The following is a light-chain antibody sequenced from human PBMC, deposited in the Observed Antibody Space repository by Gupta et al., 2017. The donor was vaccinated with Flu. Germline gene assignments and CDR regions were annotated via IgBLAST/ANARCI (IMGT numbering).Light chain of an antibody. CDR1: SSNIGANY. CDR3: AGWDDSLSGWV. V-gene: IGLV1-47*01. CDR2: RNN. Sequence: QSVLTQPPSAFGTPGQRVTISCFGSSSNIGANYVYWYQQFPGTAPKVLIYRNNQRPSGVPDRFFGSKSDTSASLAISGLRSEDEADYYCAGWDDSLSGWVFGGGTKLTVL. J-gene: IGLJ3*02.